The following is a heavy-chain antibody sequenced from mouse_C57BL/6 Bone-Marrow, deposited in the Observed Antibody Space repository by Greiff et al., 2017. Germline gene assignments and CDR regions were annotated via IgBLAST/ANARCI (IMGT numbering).Heavy chain of an antibody. CDR2: ISDGGSYT. V-gene: IGHV5-4*01. J-gene: IGHJ2*01. Sequence: EVMLVESGGGLGKPGGSLKLSCAASGFTFSSYAMSWVRQTPEKRLEWVATISDGGSYTYYPDNVKGRFTISRDNAKNNLYLQMSHLKSEDTAMYYCARDLDGTDYWGQGTTLTVSS. D-gene: IGHD4-1*01. CDR1: GFTFSSYA. CDR3: ARDLDGTDY.